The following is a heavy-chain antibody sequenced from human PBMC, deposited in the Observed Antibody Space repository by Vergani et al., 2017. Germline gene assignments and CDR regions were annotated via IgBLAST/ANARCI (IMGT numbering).Heavy chain of an antibody. Sequence: QVQLQESGPGLVKPSGTLSLTCSVTGGSFFNSRYYWGWIRQPPGKGLEWIGSMDYNGRAYYTPSLRRRVAISIDTSKMQFSLKLSSVTAADTAVYYCARFSSSGWYGLDYWGQGTLVTVSS. CDR3: ARFSSSGWYGLDY. J-gene: IGHJ4*02. D-gene: IGHD6-19*01. V-gene: IGHV4-39*07. CDR2: MDYNGRA. CDR1: GGSFFNSRYY.